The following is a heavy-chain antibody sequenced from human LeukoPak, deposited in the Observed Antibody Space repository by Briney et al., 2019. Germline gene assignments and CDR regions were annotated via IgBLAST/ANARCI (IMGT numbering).Heavy chain of an antibody. V-gene: IGHV2-5*01. Sequence: SGPTLVNPTQTLTLTCTFSGFSLSTSGVGVGWIRQPPGKALEWLALIYWNDDKRYSPSLKSRLTINKDTSKNQVVLTMTNMDPVDTATYYCALEYYYGSGDAFDIWGQGTMVTVSS. CDR1: GFSLSTSGVG. J-gene: IGHJ3*02. CDR3: ALEYYYGSGDAFDI. D-gene: IGHD3-10*01. CDR2: IYWNDDK.